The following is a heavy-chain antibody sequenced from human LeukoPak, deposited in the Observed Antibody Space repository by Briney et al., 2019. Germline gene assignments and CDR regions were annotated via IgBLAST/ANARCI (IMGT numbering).Heavy chain of an antibody. V-gene: IGHV4-30-4*08. CDR3: ARGDGAARRGYYYYYMDV. CDR2: IYYSGST. Sequence: PSETLSLTCTVSGGSISSGDYYWSWIRQPPGKGLEWIGYIYYSGSTYYNPSLKSRVTISVDTSKNQFSLKLSSVTAADTAVYYCARGDGAARRGYYYYYMDVWGKGTTVTVSS. J-gene: IGHJ6*03. CDR1: GGSISSGDYY. D-gene: IGHD6-6*01.